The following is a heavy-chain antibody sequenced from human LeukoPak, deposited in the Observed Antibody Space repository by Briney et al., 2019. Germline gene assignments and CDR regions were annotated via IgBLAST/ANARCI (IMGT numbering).Heavy chain of an antibody. Sequence: GGSLRLSCAASGFTFSSYSMNWVRQAPGKGLEWVSSISSSSSYIYYADSVKGRFTISRDNAKNSLYLQMSSLRAEDTAVYYCARVGYSYGYGNWFDPWGQGTLVTVSS. V-gene: IGHV3-21*01. CDR2: ISSSSSYI. CDR3: ARVGYSYGYGNWFDP. J-gene: IGHJ5*02. CDR1: GFTFSSYS. D-gene: IGHD5-18*01.